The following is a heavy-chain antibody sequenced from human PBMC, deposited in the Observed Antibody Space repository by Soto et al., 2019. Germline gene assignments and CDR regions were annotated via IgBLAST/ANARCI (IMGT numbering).Heavy chain of an antibody. CDR3: ARDEGGYDILTGYYKAHHFDY. J-gene: IGHJ4*02. CDR1: GYTFTHFY. D-gene: IGHD3-9*01. V-gene: IGHV1-18*01. CDR2: ISPHNFNT. Sequence: QVQLVQSGAEVKKPGDSVQVSCSASGYTFTHFYITWVRQAPGQGLEWMGAISPHNFNTNFAQKFQGRVTLTTDTSTSTAYMELRSLRSADTAVYYCARDEGGYDILTGYYKAHHFDYWGQGVLVTVSS.